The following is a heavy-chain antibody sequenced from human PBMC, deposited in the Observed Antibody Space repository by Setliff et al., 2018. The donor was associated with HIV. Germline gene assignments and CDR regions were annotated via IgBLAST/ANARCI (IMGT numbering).Heavy chain of an antibody. CDR1: GYSFTSCW. CDR3: ASSITVAGGRSFYYYAMDV. J-gene: IGHJ6*02. D-gene: IGHD1-20*01. Sequence: PGASVKVSCKASGYSFTSCWIGWVRQMPGKGLEWMGIINPGDSDIRYSPSFRGQVTISVDKSINTAYLQWSSLKASDTAMYYCASSITVAGGRSFYYYAMDVWGQGTTVTVSS. V-gene: IGHV5-51*01. CDR2: INPGDSDI.